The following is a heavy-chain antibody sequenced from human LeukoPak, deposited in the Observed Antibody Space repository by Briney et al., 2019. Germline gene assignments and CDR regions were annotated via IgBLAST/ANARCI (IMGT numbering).Heavy chain of an antibody. CDR1: GFTFSSYK. CDR2: IKQDGSEN. V-gene: IGHV3-7*01. Sequence: PGGSLRLSCAASGFTFSSYKMNWVRQAPGKGLEWVANIKQDGSENFYVDSVKGRFTISRDNAKNSLYLQMNSLRAEDTAVYYCARDSTGYGYEEWSWGQGTLVTVSS. J-gene: IGHJ5*02. CDR3: ARDSTGYGYEEWS. D-gene: IGHD5-18*01.